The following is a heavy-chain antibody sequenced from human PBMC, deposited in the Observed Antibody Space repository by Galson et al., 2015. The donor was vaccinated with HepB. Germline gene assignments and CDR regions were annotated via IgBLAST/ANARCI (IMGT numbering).Heavy chain of an antibody. Sequence: QSGAEVKKPGESLRISCKGSGYSFTSYWISWVRQMPGKGLEWMGRIDPSDSYTNYSPSFQGHVTISADKSISTAYLQWSSLKASDTAMYYCATTGYSSSRGGNWFDPWGQGTLVTVSS. CDR1: GYSFTSYW. CDR3: ATTGYSSSRGGNWFDP. CDR2: IDPSDSYT. V-gene: IGHV5-10-1*01. J-gene: IGHJ5*02. D-gene: IGHD6-13*01.